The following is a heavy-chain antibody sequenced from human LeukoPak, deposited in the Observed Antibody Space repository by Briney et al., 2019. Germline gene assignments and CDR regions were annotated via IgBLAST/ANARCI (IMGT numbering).Heavy chain of an antibody. CDR1: GVTFSTFA. D-gene: IGHD2-8*02. CDR3: ATYRQVLSPFES. CDR2: IFPSGGEI. Sequence: PGGSLRLSCAASGVTFSTFAMIWVRQPPGKGLEWVSSIFPSGGEIHYADSVRGRFTISRDNSKSTLSLQMNSLRAEDTAIYYCATYRQVLSPFESWGQGTLVTVSS. J-gene: IGHJ4*02. V-gene: IGHV3-23*01.